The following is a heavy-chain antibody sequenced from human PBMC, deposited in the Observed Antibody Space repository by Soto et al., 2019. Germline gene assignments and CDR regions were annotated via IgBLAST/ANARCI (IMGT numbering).Heavy chain of an antibody. D-gene: IGHD3-22*01. CDR2: ISYDGSNK. V-gene: IGHV3-30*18. J-gene: IGHJ4*02. Sequence: GGSLRLCCAASGFTFRSYGMHWVRQAPGKGLEWVAVISYDGSNKYYADSGKGRFTNSRNNSKNTMYLQMNSLRAEDTAVYYCAKDYYDSSGPVDWGQGTLVTVSS. CDR3: AKDYYDSSGPVD. CDR1: GFTFRSYG.